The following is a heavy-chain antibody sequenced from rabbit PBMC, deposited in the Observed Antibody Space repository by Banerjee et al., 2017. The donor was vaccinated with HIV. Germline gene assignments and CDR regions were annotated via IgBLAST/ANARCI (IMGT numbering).Heavy chain of an antibody. J-gene: IGHJ4*01. Sequence: QDQLVESGGGLVQPEGSLTLTCKASGFDFSSNAMCWVRQAPGKGPEWIACIYNGDGSTYYANWVNGRFSISRSTSLNTVTLQMTSLTAADTATYFCARRAYARSSGYWYYFNLWGPGTLVTVS. CDR1: GFDFSSNA. V-gene: IGHV1S47*01. CDR3: ARRAYARSSGYWYYFNL. D-gene: IGHD1-1*01. CDR2: IYNGDGST.